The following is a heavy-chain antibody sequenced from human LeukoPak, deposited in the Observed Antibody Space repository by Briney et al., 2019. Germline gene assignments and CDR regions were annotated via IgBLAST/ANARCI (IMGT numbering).Heavy chain of an antibody. CDR2: TYYRSKWYY. CDR3: ARGGSGYYNH. Sequence: SQTLSPTCAISGYSVSSTSAGWNWIRQSPSRGLEWLGRTYYRSKWYYDYAVSVKSRIIINPDTSKNQFSLQLNSVTPEDTAVYYCARGGSGYYNHWGQGTLVTVSS. D-gene: IGHD3-22*01. CDR1: GYSVSSTSAG. J-gene: IGHJ5*02. V-gene: IGHV6-1*01.